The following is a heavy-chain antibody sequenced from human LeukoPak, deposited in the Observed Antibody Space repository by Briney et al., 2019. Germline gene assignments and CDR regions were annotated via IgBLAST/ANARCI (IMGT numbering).Heavy chain of an antibody. CDR1: GGSFSGCY. J-gene: IGHJ4*02. Sequence: SETLSLTCAVYGGSFSGCYWSWIRQPPGKGLEWIGEINHSGSTNYNPSLKSRVTISVDTSKNQFSLKLSSVTAADTAVYYCARGGWLRLFGGGYFDYWGQGTLVTVSS. D-gene: IGHD5-12*01. CDR3: ARGGWLRLFGGGYFDY. V-gene: IGHV4-34*01. CDR2: INHSGST.